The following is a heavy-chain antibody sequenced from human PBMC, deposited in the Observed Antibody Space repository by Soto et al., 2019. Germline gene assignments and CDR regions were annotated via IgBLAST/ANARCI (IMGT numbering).Heavy chain of an antibody. CDR1: EGRIANYW. V-gene: IGHV5-51*01. J-gene: IGHJ6*02. CDR2: IYPGDSDT. D-gene: IGHD2-2*01. CDR3: ERQRSTAPNYYGMDV. Sequence: PGESLRVWRRGAEGRIANYWIGWVRPLPGKGLEWMGIIYPGDSDTRYSPSFQGQVTISADKSISTAYLQWSSLKASDTAMYYCERQRSTAPNYYGMDVWGQGTTVTVSS.